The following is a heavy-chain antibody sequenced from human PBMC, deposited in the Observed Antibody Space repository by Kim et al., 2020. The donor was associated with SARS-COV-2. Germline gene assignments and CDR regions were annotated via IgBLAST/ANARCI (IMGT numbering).Heavy chain of an antibody. Sequence: PIVGTANYAQRFQGRVTITADESTSTAYMELSSLRSEDTAVYYCATWWDYWGQGTLVTVSS. D-gene: IGHD2-8*02. J-gene: IGHJ4*02. CDR2: PIVGTA. CDR3: ATWWDY. V-gene: IGHV1-69*01.